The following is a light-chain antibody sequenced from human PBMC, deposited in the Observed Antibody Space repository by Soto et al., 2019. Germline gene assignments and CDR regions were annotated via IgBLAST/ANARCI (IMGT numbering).Light chain of an antibody. CDR2: DVS. Sequence: QSALTQPASVSGSPGQSIAISCTGTSSDVGGYNFVSWYQQHPHKAPKLMISDVSNRPSGVSNRFSGSKSGNTASLTISGLQPEAEPDYDCSSYTSSSPYVSGTGTK. J-gene: IGLJ1*01. V-gene: IGLV2-14*01. CDR3: SSYTSSSPYV. CDR1: SSDVGGYNF.